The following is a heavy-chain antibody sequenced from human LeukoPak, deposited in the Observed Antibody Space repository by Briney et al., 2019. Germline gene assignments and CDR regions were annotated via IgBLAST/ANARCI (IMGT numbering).Heavy chain of an antibody. Sequence: ASVKVSCKASGYTFTGYYMHWVRQAPGQGLEWMGRVNPNSGGTNYAQKFQGRVTMTRDTSISTAYMELSRLRSDDTAVYYCARDLEDSSGYYYYYYYMDVWDKGTTVTVSS. J-gene: IGHJ6*03. V-gene: IGHV1-2*06. D-gene: IGHD3-22*01. CDR3: ARDLEDSSGYYYYYYYMDV. CDR1: GYTFTGYY. CDR2: VNPNSGGT.